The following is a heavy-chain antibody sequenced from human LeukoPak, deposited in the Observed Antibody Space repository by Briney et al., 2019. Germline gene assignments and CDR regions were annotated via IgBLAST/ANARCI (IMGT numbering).Heavy chain of an antibody. Sequence: SVKVSCKASGFTFTSSAVQWVRQARGQRLEWIGWIVVGSGNTNYAQKFQERVTIARDMSTSTAYMELSSLRSEDTAVYYCAASGSDSSGYYPDYWGQGTLVTVSS. V-gene: IGHV1-58*01. D-gene: IGHD3-22*01. CDR2: IVVGSGNT. CDR3: AASGSDSSGYYPDY. J-gene: IGHJ4*02. CDR1: GFTFTSSA.